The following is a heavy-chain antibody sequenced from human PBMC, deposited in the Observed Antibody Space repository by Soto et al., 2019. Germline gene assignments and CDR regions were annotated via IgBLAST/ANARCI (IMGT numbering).Heavy chain of an antibody. J-gene: IGHJ1*01. CDR2: IFYTGST. Sequence: LSLTCSVSGGTINSGDYFWSWIRQPPGKGLEWIGSIFYTGSTYYSPSLKSRASMSMDTSKNLFSLRLRSLTAADTAHYYCAKADGEQWLIPHLDNWGQGTQVTVSS. D-gene: IGHD6-19*01. V-gene: IGHV4-30-4*01. CDR3: AKADGEQWLIPHLDN. CDR1: GGTINSGDYF.